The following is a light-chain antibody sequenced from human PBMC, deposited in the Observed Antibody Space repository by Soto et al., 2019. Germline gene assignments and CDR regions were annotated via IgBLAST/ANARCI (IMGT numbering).Light chain of an antibody. J-gene: IGKJ2*01. CDR1: QSVSSN. Sequence: EIVMTQSPATLSVSPGERATLSCRASQSVSSNLAWYQQKPGQAPRLLIYGASTRATAFPARFSGSGSGTDFTLTISSLQSEDFAVYYCQQYNNWPPYTFGQGTKLEIK. CDR3: QQYNNWPPYT. CDR2: GAS. V-gene: IGKV3-15*01.